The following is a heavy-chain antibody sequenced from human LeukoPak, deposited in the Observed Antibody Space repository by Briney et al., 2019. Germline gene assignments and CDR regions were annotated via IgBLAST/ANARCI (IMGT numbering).Heavy chain of an antibody. D-gene: IGHD3-3*01. Sequence: SGTLSLTCTASGVSISSYYWSWIRQPAGKGLEWIGRIYTSGSTNYNPSLKSRVIMSVDTSKNQFSPKLSSVTAADTAVYYCARTHYDFWSGYPAHYGMDVWGQGTTVTVSS. J-gene: IGHJ6*02. CDR2: IYTSGST. V-gene: IGHV4-4*07. CDR3: ARTHYDFWSGYPAHYGMDV. CDR1: GVSISSYY.